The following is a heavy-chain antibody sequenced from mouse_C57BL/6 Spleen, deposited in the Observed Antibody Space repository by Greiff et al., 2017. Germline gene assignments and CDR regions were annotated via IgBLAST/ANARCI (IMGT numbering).Heavy chain of an antibody. J-gene: IGHJ3*01. CDR1: GYSITSGYY. CDR2: ISYDGSN. Sequence: EVQLQQSGPGLVKPSQSLSLTCSVTGYSITSGYYWNWIRQFPGNKLEWMGYISYDGSNNYNPSLKNRISITRDTSKNQFFLKLNSVTTEDTATYYCARAGYDYEEAYWGQGTLVTVSA. CDR3: ARAGYDYEEAY. V-gene: IGHV3-6*01. D-gene: IGHD2-4*01.